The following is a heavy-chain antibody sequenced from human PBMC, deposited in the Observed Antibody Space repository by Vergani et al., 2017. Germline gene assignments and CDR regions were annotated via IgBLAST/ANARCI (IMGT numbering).Heavy chain of an antibody. CDR2: INPNSGGT. Sequence: VQLVQSGAEVKKPGESLRISCKGSGYSFTSYYMHWVRQAPGQGLEWMGWINPNSGGTNHAQKFQGRVTMTRDTSISTAYMELSRLRSDDTAVYYCARAGKQQLVHDYWGQGTLVTVSS. D-gene: IGHD6-13*01. V-gene: IGHV1-2*02. CDR3: ARAGKQQLVHDY. J-gene: IGHJ4*02. CDR1: GYSFTSYY.